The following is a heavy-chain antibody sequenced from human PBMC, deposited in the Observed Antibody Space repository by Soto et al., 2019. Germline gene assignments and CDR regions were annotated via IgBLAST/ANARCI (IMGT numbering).Heavy chain of an antibody. D-gene: IGHD1-26*01. Sequence: SGTLSLTYAVYGGSPCGDYWSLIRQPVGKGLEWIAEINHSGSTNYTKSLKSRVAISVDTYKNQFSLKLSSVTAADTAVYYCARDVGPVGHTSCYGAYWGQGPRVTVS. CDR3: ARDVGPVGHTSCYGAY. CDR2: INHSGST. CDR1: GGSPCGDY. V-gene: IGHV4-34*01. J-gene: IGHJ4*02.